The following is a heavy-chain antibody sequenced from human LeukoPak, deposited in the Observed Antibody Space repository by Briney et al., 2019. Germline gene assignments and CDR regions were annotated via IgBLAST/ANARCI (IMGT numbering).Heavy chain of an antibody. CDR3: ARESGSVTSEVDFDY. J-gene: IGHJ4*02. Sequence: GGSLRLSCAASGFTFSSYWMTWVRQAPGKGLEWVATIRQDGSQKYYVDSVKGRFTISRDNAKNSLYLQMNSLRAEDTAVYYCARESGSVTSEVDFDYWGQGTLVTVSS. CDR1: GFTFSSYW. D-gene: IGHD4-17*01. CDR2: IRQDGSQK. V-gene: IGHV3-7*01.